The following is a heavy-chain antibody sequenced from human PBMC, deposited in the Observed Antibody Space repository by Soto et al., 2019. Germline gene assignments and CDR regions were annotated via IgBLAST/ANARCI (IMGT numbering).Heavy chain of an antibody. V-gene: IGHV4-59*12. Sequence: PSETLSLTCNVSGGSIRSYYWSWIRQPPGKGLDWIGYIDYTGTTNYNPSLKRRLTISLDRSNNQFSLKLASVTAADSAVYFCARSRSWDGLDFWGQGALVTVS. J-gene: IGHJ3*01. CDR3: ARSRSWDGLDF. CDR2: IDYTGTT. D-gene: IGHD3-10*01. CDR1: GGSIRSYY.